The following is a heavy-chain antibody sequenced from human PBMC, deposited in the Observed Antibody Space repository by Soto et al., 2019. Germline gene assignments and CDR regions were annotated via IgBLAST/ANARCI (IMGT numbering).Heavy chain of an antibody. V-gene: IGHV3-23*01. J-gene: IGHJ6*02. D-gene: IGHD6-19*01. CDR3: AKAPRIAVAGHYYDYDMDV. Sequence: EVQLLESGGGLVQPGGSLRLSCAASGFTFSSYAMSWVRQAPGKGLEWVSAISGSGGSTYYADSVKGRFTISRDNSKNSLYLHMNSLRAQDTAVYDCAKAPRIAVAGHYYDYDMDVWGQGTKVTVSS. CDR2: ISGSGGST. CDR1: GFTFSSYA.